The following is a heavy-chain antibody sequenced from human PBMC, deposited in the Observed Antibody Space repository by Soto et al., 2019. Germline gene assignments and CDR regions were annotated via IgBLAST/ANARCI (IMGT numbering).Heavy chain of an antibody. CDR2: IYYSGTT. V-gene: IGHV4-31*03. Sequence: SETLSLTCTVSGGSISSGVCYWSWIRQHPGKGLEWIGYIYYSGTTYYNPSLKSRVTMSVDTSKNQFSLKLTSVTAVDTAVYYCARRWGRTFDYWGQGTLVTVSS. J-gene: IGHJ4*02. CDR3: ARRWGRTFDY. CDR1: GGSISSGVCY. D-gene: IGHD7-27*01.